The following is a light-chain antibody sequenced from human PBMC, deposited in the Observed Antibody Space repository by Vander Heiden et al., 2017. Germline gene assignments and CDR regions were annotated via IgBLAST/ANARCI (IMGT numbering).Light chain of an antibody. V-gene: IGKV1-9*01. CDR1: QGISSY. Sequence: DIQLTHSPSCRPASVGDRVTITCRASQGISSYLAWYQQKPGKAPKLLIYAASTLQSGVPSRFSGSGSGTEFTLTISSLQPEDFATYYCQQLNSYPQTFGQGTKVEIK. J-gene: IGKJ1*01. CDR2: AAS. CDR3: QQLNSYPQT.